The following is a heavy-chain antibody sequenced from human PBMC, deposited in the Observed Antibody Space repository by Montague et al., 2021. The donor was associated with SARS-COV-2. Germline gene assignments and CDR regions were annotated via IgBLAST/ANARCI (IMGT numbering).Heavy chain of an antibody. D-gene: IGHD6-6*01. V-gene: IGHV4-39*07. CDR1: VGSISSSSYY. CDR2: IYYSWST. Sequence: SETLSLTCTGAVGSISSSSYYWGWIRQPPGKGLEWIGRIYYSWSTYYNPSLKSRVTISVDTSKNQFSLKLSSVTAADTAVYYCARDLNEYSSSGGFDYWGQGTLVTVSS. CDR3: ARDLNEYSSSGGFDY. J-gene: IGHJ4*02.